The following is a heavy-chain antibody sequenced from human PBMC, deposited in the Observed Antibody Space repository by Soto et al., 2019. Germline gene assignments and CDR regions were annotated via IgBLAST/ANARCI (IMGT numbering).Heavy chain of an antibody. CDR2: IYYSGST. Sequence: SETLSLSCTVSGGSISSGDYYWSWIRQHPGKGLEWIGYIYYSGSTYYNPSLKSRVTISVDTSKNHFSLKLSSVTAEDTAVYYCAREDSGGNPDYWGQGTLVT. J-gene: IGHJ4*02. V-gene: IGHV4-31*03. CDR1: GGSISSGDYY. CDR3: AREDSGGNPDY. D-gene: IGHD2-15*01.